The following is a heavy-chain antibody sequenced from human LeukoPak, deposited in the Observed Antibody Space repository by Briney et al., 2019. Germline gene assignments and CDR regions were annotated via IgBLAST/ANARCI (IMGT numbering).Heavy chain of an antibody. CDR2: ISGSGGST. V-gene: IGHV3-23*01. D-gene: IGHD3-9*01. J-gene: IGHJ4*02. CDR3: AKAYYDILTGYYLLFDY. CDR1: GFTFSSYA. Sequence: GGSLRLSCAASGFTFSSYAMSWVRQAPGKGLEWVSAISGSGGSTYYADSVKGRFTISRDNSKNTLYLQMNSLRAEDTAVYYCAKAYYDILTGYYLLFDYWGQGTLVTVSS.